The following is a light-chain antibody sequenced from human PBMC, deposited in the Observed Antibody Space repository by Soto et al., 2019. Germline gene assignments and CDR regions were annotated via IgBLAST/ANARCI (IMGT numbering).Light chain of an antibody. J-gene: IGLJ2*01. V-gene: IGLV2-14*01. CDR2: NVS. Sequence: QSALTQPASVSGSPGQSITISCTGTSSDVGGYDYVSWYQQHPGKAPKLMIHNVSNRPSGVSNRFSGSKSGNTASLSISGLQAEDEAEYYCSSFTSSTTLVFGGGTQLTVL. CDR3: SSFTSSTTLV. CDR1: SSDVGGYDY.